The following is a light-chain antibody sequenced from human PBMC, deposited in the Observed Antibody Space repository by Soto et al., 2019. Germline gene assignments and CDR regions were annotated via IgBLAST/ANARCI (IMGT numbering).Light chain of an antibody. J-gene: IGLJ3*02. Sequence: QSVLTQPPSASGTPGRKVTISCSGTTSNIGSDFLYWFQQFPGTAPILLIYRNNQRPSGVSDRFSGSKSGTSGSLAISGLQSEDEADYYCVSWDGSLSGWVFGGGTKLTVL. CDR2: RNN. CDR1: TSNIGSDF. V-gene: IGLV1-47*01. CDR3: VSWDGSLSGWV.